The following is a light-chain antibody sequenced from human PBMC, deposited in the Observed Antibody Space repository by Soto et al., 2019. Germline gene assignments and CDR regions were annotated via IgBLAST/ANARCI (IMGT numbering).Light chain of an antibody. CDR2: STN. V-gene: IGLV8-61*01. Sequence: QAVVTQEPSFSVSPGGTVTLTCGLSSGSVSTSYYPGWYQQTPGQAPRTLIYSTNTRSSGVPDRFSGSILGNKAALTITGAQADDESDYYCVLYMCGAIPWVFGGGTKVTVL. CDR1: SGSVSTSYY. J-gene: IGLJ3*02. CDR3: VLYMCGAIPWV.